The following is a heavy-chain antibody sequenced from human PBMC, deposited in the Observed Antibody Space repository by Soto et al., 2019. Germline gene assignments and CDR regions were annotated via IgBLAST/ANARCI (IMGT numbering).Heavy chain of an antibody. J-gene: IGHJ4*02. D-gene: IGHD6-13*01. V-gene: IGHV3-9*01. CDR1: GFNLDDYV. CDR3: ADSSWYY. Sequence: PGGSLRLSCAASGFNLDDYVMHWVRQGPGKGLEWVSGINWDSGRIGYADSVKGRFTISRDNAKNSLYLQMNSLRAEDTAVYYCADSSWYYWGQGTLVTVSS. CDR2: INWDSGRI.